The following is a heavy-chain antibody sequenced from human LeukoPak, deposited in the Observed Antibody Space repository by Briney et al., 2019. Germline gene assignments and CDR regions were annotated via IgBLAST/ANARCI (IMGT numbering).Heavy chain of an antibody. CDR1: GGTFSSYA. CDR3: ARGDGLEVYYYYYMDV. V-gene: IGHV1-69*13. D-gene: IGHD3/OR15-3a*01. J-gene: IGHJ6*03. CDR2: IIPIFGTA. Sequence: SVKVSCKASGGTFSSYAISWVRQAPGQGLEWMGGIIPIFGTANYAQKFQGRVTITADESTSTAYMELSSLRSEDTAVYYCARGDGLEVYYYYYMDVWGKGTTVTVSS.